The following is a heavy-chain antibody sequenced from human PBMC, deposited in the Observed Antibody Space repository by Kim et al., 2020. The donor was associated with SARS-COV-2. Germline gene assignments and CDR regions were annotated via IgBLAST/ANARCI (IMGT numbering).Heavy chain of an antibody. V-gene: IGHV4-61*02. CDR1: GGSISSGSYY. J-gene: IGHJ4*02. CDR3: ARDRGGYYDY. CDR2: IYTIGST. D-gene: IGHD3-10*01. Sequence: SETLSLTCTVFGGSISSGSYYWCWIRQPAGKGLEWIGRIYTIGSTNYNPSLKSRVTVSVDTSKNQFSLKLSSVTAADTAVYYCARDRGGYYDYWGQGTLVTVSS.